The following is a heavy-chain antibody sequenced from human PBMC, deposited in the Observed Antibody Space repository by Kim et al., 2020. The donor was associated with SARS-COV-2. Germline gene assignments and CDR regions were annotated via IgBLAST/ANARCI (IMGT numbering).Heavy chain of an antibody. J-gene: IGHJ4*01. CDR2: INHSGTT. CDR3: ALGGLLWFGEFLPPDY. Sequence: SETLSLPCAVYGVSFSGYYWSWIRQPPGKGLEWIGEINHSGTTNYNPSLKSLVTISVDTSKNQFSLKLSSVTAADTAVYYSALGGLLWFGEFLPPDYWG. CDR1: GVSFSGYY. D-gene: IGHD3-10*01. V-gene: IGHV4-34*01.